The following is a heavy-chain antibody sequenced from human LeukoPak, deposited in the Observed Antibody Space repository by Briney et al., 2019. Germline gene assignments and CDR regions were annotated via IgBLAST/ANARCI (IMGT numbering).Heavy chain of an antibody. CDR3: ARDGASLIVGSKGV. J-gene: IGHJ4*02. V-gene: IGHV3-9*01. Sequence: GRSLRLSCAASGFTFDDYAMHWVRQAPGKGLEWVSGISWNSGSIGYADSVKGRFTISRDNAKNSLYLQMNSLRPEDTAMYYCARDGASLIVGSKGVWGPGTLVTVSS. CDR2: ISWNSGSI. CDR1: GFTFDDYA. D-gene: IGHD3-22*01.